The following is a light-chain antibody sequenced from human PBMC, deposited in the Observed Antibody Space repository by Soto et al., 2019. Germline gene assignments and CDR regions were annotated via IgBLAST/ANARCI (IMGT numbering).Light chain of an antibody. CDR2: DVS. Sequence: QSALTQPASVSGSPGHSITISCTGTSSDVGGYNYVSWYQQHPGKAPKLMIYDVSNRPSGVSNRFSGSKSGNTASLTISGLQAEDEADYSCSSYTSSSTPLFGGGTKLT. CDR3: SSYTSSSTPL. V-gene: IGLV2-14*01. CDR1: SSDVGGYNY. J-gene: IGLJ2*01.